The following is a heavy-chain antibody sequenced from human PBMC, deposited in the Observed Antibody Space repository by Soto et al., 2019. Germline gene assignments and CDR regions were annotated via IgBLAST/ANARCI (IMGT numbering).Heavy chain of an antibody. V-gene: IGHV5-10-1*01. CDR2: FDPSDSYT. Sequence: GESLKISCKCSGYSFTIYWISWVRQMPGKGLEWMGRFDPSDSYTNYSPSFQGHVTISADKSISTAYLQWSSLKASDTAMYYCARQVRGNGDYVYSLAQAVFPGYYYGMDVWGQGTTVTVSS. CDR1: GYSFTIYW. J-gene: IGHJ6*02. D-gene: IGHD4-17*01. CDR3: ARQVRGNGDYVYSLAQAVFPGYYYGMDV.